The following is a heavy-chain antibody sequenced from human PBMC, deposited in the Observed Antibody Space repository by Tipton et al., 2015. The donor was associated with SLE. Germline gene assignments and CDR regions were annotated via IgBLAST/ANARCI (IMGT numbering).Heavy chain of an antibody. CDR1: GGSISNSSYY. V-gene: IGHV4-39*07. J-gene: IGHJ3*02. Sequence: TLSLTCTVSGGSISNSSYYWGWIRQPPGKGLEWIGLIYSSGSTNYNPSLRSRVTISVDTSKNQFSLRLSSVTAADTAVYYCARAPFHYDFWKGDTFDIWGQGTMVTVSS. CDR2: IYSSGST. CDR3: ARAPFHYDFWKGDTFDI. D-gene: IGHD3-3*01.